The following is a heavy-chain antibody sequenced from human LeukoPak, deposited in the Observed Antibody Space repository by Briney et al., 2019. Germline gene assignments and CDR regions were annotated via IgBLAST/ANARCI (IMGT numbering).Heavy chain of an antibody. CDR1: GYTFTSYG. V-gene: IGHV1-18*01. J-gene: IGHJ3*02. CDR3: ARAFPYSSSWYLRLDAFDI. CDR2: ISAYNGNT. D-gene: IGHD6-13*01. Sequence: ASVKVSCKASGYTFTSYGISWVRQAPGQGLEWVGWISAYNGNTNYAQKLQGRVTMTTDTSTSTAYMELRSLRSDDTAVYYCARAFPYSSSWYLRLDAFDIWGQGTMVTVSS.